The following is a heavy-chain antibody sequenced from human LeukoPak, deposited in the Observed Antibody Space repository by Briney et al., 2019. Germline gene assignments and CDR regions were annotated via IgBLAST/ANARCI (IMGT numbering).Heavy chain of an antibody. J-gene: IGHJ3*02. V-gene: IGHV6-1*01. CDR3: ARSLWGGALDI. D-gene: IGHD3-16*01. Sequence: KHSQTLSLTCAISGDSVSSNNAVWNWIRQSPSRGLEWLGKTYYRSKWLNDSAVSVKSRITINPDTSKNQISLQLNSVTPEDTGVYYCARSLWGGALDIWGQGTTVAVSS. CDR1: GDSVSSNNAV. CDR2: TYYRSKWLN.